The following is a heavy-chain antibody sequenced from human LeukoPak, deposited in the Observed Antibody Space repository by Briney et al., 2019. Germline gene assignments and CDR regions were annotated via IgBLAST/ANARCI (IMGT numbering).Heavy chain of an antibody. CDR1: GFTFSSYA. V-gene: IGHV3-30*04. Sequence: PGRSLRLSCAASGFTFSSYAMHWVRQAPGKGLEWVAVISYDGSNKYYPDSVKGRFTISRDNSKKTLYLQMNSLRAEDTAVYYCARITSHWDDYWGQGALVTVSS. D-gene: IGHD2-2*01. CDR2: ISYDGSNK. CDR3: ARITSHWDDY. J-gene: IGHJ4*02.